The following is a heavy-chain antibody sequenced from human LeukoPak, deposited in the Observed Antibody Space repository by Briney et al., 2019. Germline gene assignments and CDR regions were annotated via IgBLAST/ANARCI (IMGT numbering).Heavy chain of an antibody. V-gene: IGHV3-74*01. CDR1: GFTFSSYW. D-gene: IGHD2-15*01. CDR2: INSYGSST. CDR3: ARGYCSGGSYYSDY. Sequence: PGGSLRLSCAASGFTFSSYWMHWVRQAPGKGLVWVSRINSYGSSTSYADSVKGRFTISRDNAKNTLYLQMNSLRAEDTAVYYCARGYCSGGSYYSDYWGQGTLVTVSS. J-gene: IGHJ4*02.